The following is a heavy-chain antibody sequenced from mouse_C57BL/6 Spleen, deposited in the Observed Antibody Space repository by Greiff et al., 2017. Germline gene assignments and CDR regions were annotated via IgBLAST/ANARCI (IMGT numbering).Heavy chain of an antibody. CDR2: ISYDGSN. V-gene: IGHV3-6*01. CDR1: GYSITSGYY. D-gene: IGHD2-3*01. CDR3: ARGGWSYAMDY. Sequence: EVKLVESGPGLVKPSQSLSLTCSVTGYSITSGYYWNWIRQFPGNKLAWMGYISYDGSNNYNPSLKNRISITRDTSKNQFFLKLNSVTTEDTATYYCARGGWSYAMDYWGQGTSVTVSS. J-gene: IGHJ4*01.